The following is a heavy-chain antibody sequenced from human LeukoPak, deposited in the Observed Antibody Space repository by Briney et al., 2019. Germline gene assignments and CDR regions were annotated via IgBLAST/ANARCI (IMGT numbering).Heavy chain of an antibody. D-gene: IGHD2-21*02. CDR1: GFTFSSYW. Sequence: PGGSLRLSCAASGFTFSSYWMSWVRQAPGKGLEWVANIKRDGSEKYYVDSVKGRFTISRDNAKNSLYLQMNSLRAEDTAVYYCASSERGDYDYYYGMDVWGQGTTVTVSS. CDR2: IKRDGSEK. CDR3: ASSERGDYDYYYGMDV. V-gene: IGHV3-7*01. J-gene: IGHJ6*02.